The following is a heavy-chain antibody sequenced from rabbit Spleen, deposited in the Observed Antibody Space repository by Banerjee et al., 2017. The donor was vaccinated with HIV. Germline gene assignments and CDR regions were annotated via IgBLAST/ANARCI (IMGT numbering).Heavy chain of an antibody. V-gene: IGHV1S40*01. Sequence: QSLEESGGDLVKPGASLTLTCTASGFSFSSSYYMCWVRQAPGKGLEWIACIDAGTSGRTYYASWAKGRFTISKTSSTTVTLQMTSLTAADTATYFCARDTASSFSSYGMDLWGQGTLVTVS. CDR3: ARDTASSFSSYGMDL. J-gene: IGHJ6*01. CDR2: IDAGTSGRT. D-gene: IGHD8-1*01. CDR1: GFSFSSSYY.